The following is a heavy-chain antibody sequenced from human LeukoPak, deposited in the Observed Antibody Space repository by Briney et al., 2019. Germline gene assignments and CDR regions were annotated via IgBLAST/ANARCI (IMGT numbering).Heavy chain of an antibody. CDR2: INPNSGGT. Sequence: RASVKVSCKASGYTFTGYYMHWVRQAPGQGLEWMGWINPNSGGTNYAQKFQGRATMTRDTSISTAYMELSRLRSDDTALYYCARAAMGANWFDPWGQGTLVTVSS. J-gene: IGHJ5*02. CDR3: ARAAMGANWFDP. V-gene: IGHV1-2*02. D-gene: IGHD5-18*01. CDR1: GYTFTGYY.